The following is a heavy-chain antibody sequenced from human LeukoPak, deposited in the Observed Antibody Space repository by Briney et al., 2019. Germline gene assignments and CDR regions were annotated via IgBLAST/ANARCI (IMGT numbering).Heavy chain of an antibody. D-gene: IGHD3-22*01. Sequence: PGGSLRLSCAASGFTFSSYAMHWVRQAPGKGLEWVGVISYDGSNKYYADSVKGRFTISRDNSKNTLYLQMNSLRAEDTAVYYCARGTVVVIRGRGDYWGQGTLVTVSS. V-gene: IGHV3-30-3*01. CDR3: ARGTVVVIRGRGDY. CDR2: ISYDGSNK. CDR1: GFTFSSYA. J-gene: IGHJ4*02.